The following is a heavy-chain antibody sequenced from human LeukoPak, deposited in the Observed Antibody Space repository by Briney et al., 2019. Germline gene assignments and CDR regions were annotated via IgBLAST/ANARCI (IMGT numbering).Heavy chain of an antibody. CDR1: GYTFTGYY. J-gene: IGHJ1*01. CDR3: ARKGVLVGANSKAEYFQH. CDR2: INPNSGGT. V-gene: IGHV1-2*02. Sequence: ASVKVSCKASGYTFTGYYMHWVRQAPGQGLEWMGWINPNSGGTDYAQKFQGRVTMTWDTSISTAYMELSSLRSEDTAVYYCARKGVLVGANSKAEYFQHWGQGTLVTVSS. D-gene: IGHD1-26*01.